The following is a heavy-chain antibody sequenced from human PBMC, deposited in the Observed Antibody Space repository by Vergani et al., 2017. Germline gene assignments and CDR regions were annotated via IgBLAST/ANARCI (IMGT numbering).Heavy chain of an antibody. V-gene: IGHV4-31*03. CDR1: GGSISSGGYY. J-gene: IGHJ3*02. D-gene: IGHD3-16*01. Sequence: QVQLQESGPGLVKPSQTLSLTCTVSGGSISSGGYYWSWIRQHPGKGMEWIGYIYYSGSTYYNPSLKSRGTISVDTSKNQFSLKLSSVTAADTAVYYCVREARGMRAFDIWGQGTMVTVSS. CDR3: VREARGMRAFDI. CDR2: IYYSGST.